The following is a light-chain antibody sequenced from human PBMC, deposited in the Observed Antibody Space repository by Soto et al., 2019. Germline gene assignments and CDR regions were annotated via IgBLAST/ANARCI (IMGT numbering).Light chain of an antibody. CDR3: AAGDDSLRGVV. CDR2: KSN. J-gene: IGLJ2*01. Sequence: QSVLTQPPSASGTPGQTVTISCSGTSSNIESNHVSWYQQLPGRAPKLLFYKSNRRPSGVPDRFSASKSGTSASLAISGLRSEDEADYYCAAGDDSLRGVVFGGGTQLTVL. CDR1: SSNIESNH. V-gene: IGLV1-47*01.